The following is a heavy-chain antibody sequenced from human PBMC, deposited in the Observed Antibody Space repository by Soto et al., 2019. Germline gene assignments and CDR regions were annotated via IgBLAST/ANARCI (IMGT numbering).Heavy chain of an antibody. CDR1: GGSFSGYY. CDR3: ARGLLAYYYGMDV. Sequence: TETLSLNCVVYGGSFSGYYWSWIRQPPGKGLEWIGEINHSGSTNCNPSLKSRVTISVDTSKNQFSLKLSSVTAADMAVYYCARGLLAYYYGMDVCRQWTTVSV. D-gene: IGHD2-15*01. V-gene: IGHV4-34*01. CDR2: INHSGST. J-gene: IGHJ6*02.